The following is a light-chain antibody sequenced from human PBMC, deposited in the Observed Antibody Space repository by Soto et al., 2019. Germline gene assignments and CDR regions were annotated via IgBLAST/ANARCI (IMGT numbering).Light chain of an antibody. Sequence: EIVLTQSPGTLSLSPGERATLSCRASQSVSSSYLAWYQQKPGQAPRLLIYGASSRATGIPDRFSGSGSGTDFTLTISRLEPEDFAVYYCHQRQSWPRTFGQGTKLDI. V-gene: IGKV3-20*01. CDR1: QSVSSSY. CDR3: HQRQSWPRT. CDR2: GAS. J-gene: IGKJ1*01.